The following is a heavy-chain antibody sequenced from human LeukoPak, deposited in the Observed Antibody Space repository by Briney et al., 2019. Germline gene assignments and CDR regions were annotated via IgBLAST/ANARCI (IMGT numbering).Heavy chain of an antibody. CDR2: INSEGSST. V-gene: IGHV3-74*01. J-gene: IGHJ4*02. CDR3: AREGWFGESDFDY. CDR1: GFTFSSYW. Sequence: GGSLRLSCAASGFTFSSYWMHWIRQAPGKGLVWVSGINSEGSSTSYADSVKGRFTVSRDNAKNTLYLQMKSLRAEDTAVYYCAREGWFGESDFDYWGQGTLVTVPS. D-gene: IGHD3-10*01.